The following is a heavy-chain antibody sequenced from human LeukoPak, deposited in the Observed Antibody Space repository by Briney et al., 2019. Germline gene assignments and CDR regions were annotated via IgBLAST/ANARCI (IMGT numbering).Heavy chain of an antibody. J-gene: IGHJ3*01. V-gene: IGHV3-23*01. CDR1: GFIFSTCG. D-gene: IGHD5-12*01. CDR3: AKGLRELWGDAFDL. Sequence: GGSLRLSCEASGFIFSTCGMSWVRQAPGKGLEWVSGIRGSGSNTDYVGSVKGRFAISRDNSKNTLYLQMNSLRAEDTAVYYCAKGLRELWGDAFDLWGQGTMVTVSS. CDR2: IRGSGSNT.